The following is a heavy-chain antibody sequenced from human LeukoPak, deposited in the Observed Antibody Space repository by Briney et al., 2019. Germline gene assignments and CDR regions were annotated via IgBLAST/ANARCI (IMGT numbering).Heavy chain of an antibody. V-gene: IGHV4-59*01. D-gene: IGHD3-10*01. CDR1: GGSINSYY. CDR3: AGGRISMVRGVIVENYYYGMDV. J-gene: IGHJ6*02. Sequence: PSETLSLTCTVSGGSINSYYWAWIRQTPEEGLEWIGHIYSRGGTNYNPSLKSRVTISVDTYKNQFSLKLNSVTAADTAVYYCAGGRISMVRGVIVENYYYGMDVWGQGTTVTVSS. CDR2: IYSRGGT.